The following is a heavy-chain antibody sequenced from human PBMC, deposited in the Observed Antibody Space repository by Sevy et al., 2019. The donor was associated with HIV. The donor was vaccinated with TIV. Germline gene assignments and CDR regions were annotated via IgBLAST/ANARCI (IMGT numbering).Heavy chain of an antibody. CDR2: ISYDGSNK. D-gene: IGHD3-10*01. J-gene: IGHJ4*02. V-gene: IGHV3-30*03. Sequence: GGSLRLSCAASGFTFSSYGMHWVRQAPGKGLEWVAVISYDGSNKYYADSVKGRLTISRDNSKITLYLQMNSLRAEDTAVYYCVGGWFGELDYWGQGTLVTVSS. CDR1: GFTFSSYG. CDR3: VGGWFGELDY.